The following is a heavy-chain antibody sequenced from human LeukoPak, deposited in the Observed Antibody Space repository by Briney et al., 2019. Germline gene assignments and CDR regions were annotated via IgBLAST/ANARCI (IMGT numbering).Heavy chain of an antibody. CDR2: IFYSGST. Sequence: SETLSLTCAVSGGSISTYYWSWLRQPPGKGLEWIGYIFYSGSTNFNPSLKSRVTISVDTSKNQFSLKLTSVTAADTAIYYCARARYFDWLLTYFDYWGQGTLVTVSS. V-gene: IGHV4-59*01. J-gene: IGHJ4*02. D-gene: IGHD3-9*01. CDR1: GGSISTYY. CDR3: ARARYFDWLLTYFDY.